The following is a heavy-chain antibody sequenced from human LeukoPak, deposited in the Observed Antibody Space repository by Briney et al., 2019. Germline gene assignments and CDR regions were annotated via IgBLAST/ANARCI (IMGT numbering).Heavy chain of an antibody. V-gene: IGHV1-8*01. CDR1: GYTFTSYD. CDR2: MNPNCGNT. Sequence: GASVKVSCKASGYTFTSYDINWVRQATGQGLEWMGWMNPNCGNTGYAQKFQGRVTMTRNTSISTAYMELSSLRSEDTAVYYCARTARAYYYGSGSYWWFDPWGQGTLVTVSS. D-gene: IGHD3-10*01. J-gene: IGHJ5*02. CDR3: ARTARAYYYGSGSYWWFDP.